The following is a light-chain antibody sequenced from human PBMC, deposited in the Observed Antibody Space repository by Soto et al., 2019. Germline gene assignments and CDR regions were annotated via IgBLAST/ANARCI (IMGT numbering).Light chain of an antibody. CDR3: QSYDSSLSVLYV. V-gene: IGLV1-40*01. CDR2: GNT. Sequence: QSVLTQPPSVSGAPGQRVTLSCSGRSPNIGAGYEVHWFQQLPGTAPKLLIYGNTNRPSGVPDRFSGSKSDTSASLAITGLQPEDEADYYCQSYDSSLSVLYVFGTGTKVTVL. CDR1: SPNIGAGYE. J-gene: IGLJ1*01.